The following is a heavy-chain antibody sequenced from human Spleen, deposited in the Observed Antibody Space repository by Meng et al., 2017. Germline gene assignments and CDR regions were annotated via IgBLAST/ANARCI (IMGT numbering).Heavy chain of an antibody. CDR3: ARDGARIYYYDSSGRYYYYGMDV. D-gene: IGHD3-22*01. CDR2: INQDGRAR. Sequence: GESLKISCAASGFTFSTYWMSWARQAPGKRLEWVANINQDGRARSYVDSVKGRFTISRDNAKNSLYLQMNSLRAEDTAVYYCARDGARIYYYDSSGRYYYYGMDVWGQGTTVTVSS. CDR1: GFTFSTYW. J-gene: IGHJ6*02. V-gene: IGHV3-7*01.